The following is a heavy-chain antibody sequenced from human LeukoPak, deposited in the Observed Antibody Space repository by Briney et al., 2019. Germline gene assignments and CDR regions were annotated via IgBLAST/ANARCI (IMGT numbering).Heavy chain of an antibody. V-gene: IGHV1-18*01. Sequence: ASVKVSCKSSGYTSSSYGISWIRQAPGQGLEWMGWISAYNDNTNYAQIFQGRVTMTTDTSTSTAYMELTNLRSEDTAVYYCARAPRSWGFDYWGQGTLVTVSS. J-gene: IGHJ4*02. CDR3: ARAPRSWGFDY. CDR2: ISAYNDNT. CDR1: GYTSSSYG. D-gene: IGHD7-27*01.